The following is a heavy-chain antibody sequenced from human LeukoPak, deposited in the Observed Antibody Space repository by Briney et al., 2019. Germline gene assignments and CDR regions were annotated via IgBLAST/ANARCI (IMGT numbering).Heavy chain of an antibody. J-gene: IGHJ6*04. CDR3: ARGVPAAIYYYCGMDV. D-gene: IGHD2-2*02. V-gene: IGHV4-61*01. CDR1: GGSVSSGSYY. Sequence: PSETLSLTCTVPGGSVSSGSYYWSWIRQPPGKGLEWIGYIYYSGSTNYNPSLKSRVTISVDTSKNQFSLKLSSVTAADTAVYYCARGVPAAIYYYCGMDVWGKGTTVTVSS. CDR2: IYYSGST.